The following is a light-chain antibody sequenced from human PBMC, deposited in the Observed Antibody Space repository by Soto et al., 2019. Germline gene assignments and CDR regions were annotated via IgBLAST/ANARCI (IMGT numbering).Light chain of an antibody. V-gene: IGKV1-17*01. CDR2: AAS. J-gene: IGKJ1*01. Sequence: DIPMTQSPSSLSASVGDRVTITCRASQDIRNDLGWFQQKPGKAPKRLIYAASSLQSGVPSRFSGSGSGTEFTITISSLQPEDYATYYCVRHNDHPPTFGQGTKVEI. CDR3: VRHNDHPPT. CDR1: QDIRND.